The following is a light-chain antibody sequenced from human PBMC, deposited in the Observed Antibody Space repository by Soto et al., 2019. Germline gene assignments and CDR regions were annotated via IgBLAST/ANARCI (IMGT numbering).Light chain of an antibody. J-gene: IGKJ4*01. CDR2: DAS. CDR1: QSISKW. V-gene: IGKV1-5*01. CDR3: QQAYSHPLT. Sequence: DIQMTQSPSTLSASIGDRVTITCRASQSISKWLAWHQQKPGKAPKLLIYDASSLQSGVPPRFSGSGSGTEFTLTISRLQPEDFATYYCQQAYSHPLTFGGGTKVEIK.